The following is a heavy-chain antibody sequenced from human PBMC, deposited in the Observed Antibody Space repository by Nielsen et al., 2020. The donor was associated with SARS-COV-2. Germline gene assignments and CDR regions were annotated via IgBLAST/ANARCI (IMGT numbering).Heavy chain of an antibody. CDR2: ISSSSSYI. D-gene: IGHD3-22*01. Sequence: GGSLRLSYAASGFTFSSYSMNWVRQAPGRGLEWVSSISSSSSYIYYADSVKGRFTISRDNAKNSLYLQMNSLRAEDTAVYYCAKNRVVITNLDYFDYWGQGTLVTVSS. CDR3: AKNRVVITNLDYFDY. CDR1: GFTFSSYS. V-gene: IGHV3-21*01. J-gene: IGHJ4*02.